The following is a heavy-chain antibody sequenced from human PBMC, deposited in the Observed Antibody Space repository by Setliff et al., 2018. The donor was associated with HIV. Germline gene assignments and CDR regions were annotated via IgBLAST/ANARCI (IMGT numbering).Heavy chain of an antibody. CDR1: GNTFNIYA. Sequence: ASVKVSCKASGNTFNIYAISWVRQAPGHGPEWVGGLSPIRSIANYAQKFQGRVTITADKSRSTAYMELSSLTSEDTAVYYCARDIGITTTGKGWLEPWGQGTQVTVSS. V-gene: IGHV1-69*10. D-gene: IGHD1-1*01. CDR3: ARDIGITTTGKGWLEP. CDR2: LSPIRSIA. J-gene: IGHJ5*02.